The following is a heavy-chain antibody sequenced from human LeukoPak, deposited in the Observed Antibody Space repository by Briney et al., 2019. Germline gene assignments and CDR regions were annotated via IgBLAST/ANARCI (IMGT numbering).Heavy chain of an antibody. CDR3: ARGDGYGVFDY. CDR1: GFTFSSYW. Sequence: GGSLRLSCAASGFTFSSYWMHWVRQPPGKGLVWVSRMNSDGSSTNYADSVKGRFTISRDNAKNTLYLQVNSLGAEDTAVYYCARGDGYGVFDYWGQGTLVTVSS. J-gene: IGHJ4*02. V-gene: IGHV3-74*01. CDR2: MNSDGSST. D-gene: IGHD5-24*01.